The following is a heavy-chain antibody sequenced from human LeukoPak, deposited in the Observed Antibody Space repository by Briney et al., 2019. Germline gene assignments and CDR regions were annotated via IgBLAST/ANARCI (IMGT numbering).Heavy chain of an antibody. Sequence: PGRSLRLSCAASGFTFSSYVMHWVRQAPGKGLEWVALISYDGSDKYYADSVKGRFTISRDNSKNTLYLQMNSLRAEDTAVYYCAKIVTVREFYFDYWGQGTLVTVSS. CDR2: ISYDGSDK. D-gene: IGHD2/OR15-2a*01. J-gene: IGHJ4*02. CDR1: GFTFSSYV. CDR3: AKIVTVREFYFDY. V-gene: IGHV3-30*07.